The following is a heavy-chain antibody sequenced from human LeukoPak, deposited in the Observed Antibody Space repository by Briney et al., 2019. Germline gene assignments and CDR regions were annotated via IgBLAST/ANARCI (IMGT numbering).Heavy chain of an antibody. CDR3: ASLRIAVAGNFDY. CDR1: GFTFSSYA. V-gene: IGHV3-30*04. D-gene: IGHD6-19*01. Sequence: SGGSLRLSCAASGFTFSSYAMHWVCQAPGKGLEWVAVISYDGSNKYYADSVKGRFTISRDNSKNTLYLQMNSLRAEDTAVYYCASLRIAVAGNFDYWGQGTLVTVSS. CDR2: ISYDGSNK. J-gene: IGHJ4*02.